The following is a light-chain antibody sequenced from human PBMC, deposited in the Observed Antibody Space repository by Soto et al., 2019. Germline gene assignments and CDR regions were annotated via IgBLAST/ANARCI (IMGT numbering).Light chain of an antibody. CDR3: QQYNSYSM. CDR1: QSISSW. V-gene: IGKV1-5*01. CDR2: DAS. J-gene: IGKJ1*01. Sequence: DIQMTQSPSTLSASVGDRVTITCRASQSISSWLAWYQQKPGKAPKILIYDASSLESGVPSRFIGSGSGTEFTLTISSLQPEEFATDDCQQYNSYSMFGQGTKVDI.